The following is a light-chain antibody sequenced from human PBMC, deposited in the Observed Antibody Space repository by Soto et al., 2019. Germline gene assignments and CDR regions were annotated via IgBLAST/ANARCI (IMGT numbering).Light chain of an antibody. CDR2: AAS. V-gene: IGKV1-9*01. Sequence: DIQLTQSPSFLSASVGDRVTITCRASQGINIFLAWFQQKPGKAPNLLISAASTLQSGVPSRFRGSGSETEFTLTITSLQHEHSATYYCQQRNSYPRTFGQGTKVDIK. J-gene: IGKJ2*01. CDR3: QQRNSYPRT. CDR1: QGINIF.